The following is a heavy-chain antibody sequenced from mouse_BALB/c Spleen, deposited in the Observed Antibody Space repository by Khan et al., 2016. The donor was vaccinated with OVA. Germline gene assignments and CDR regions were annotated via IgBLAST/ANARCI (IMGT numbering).Heavy chain of an antibody. J-gene: IGHJ2*01. V-gene: IGHV1S81*02. CDR1: GYTFTSYW. CDR3: ARNKKIVATYFDY. Sequence: QVQLQQSGAELVKAGASVKMSCKASGYTFTSYWMHWVKQRLGQGLEWFAETNPTNGRTYYNEKFKSKATLTVDNSSSTAYMLLSGPTFEDSAVYDCARNKKIVATYFDYWGQGTTLTVSS. D-gene: IGHD1-1*01. CDR2: TNPTNGRT.